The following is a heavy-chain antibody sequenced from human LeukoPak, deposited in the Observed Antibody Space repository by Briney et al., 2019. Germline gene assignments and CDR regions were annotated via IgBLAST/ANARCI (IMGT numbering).Heavy chain of an antibody. CDR1: GGSISSGSYY. J-gene: IGHJ4*02. D-gene: IGHD5-24*01. V-gene: IGHV4-61*02. Sequence: PSETLSLTCTVSGGSISSGSYYWSWIRQPAGKGLEWIGRIYTSGSTNYNPSLKSRVTMSVDTSKNQFSLKLSSVTAADTAVYYCARSRRDGLDYWGQGTLVTVSS. CDR3: ARSRRDGLDY. CDR2: IYTSGST.